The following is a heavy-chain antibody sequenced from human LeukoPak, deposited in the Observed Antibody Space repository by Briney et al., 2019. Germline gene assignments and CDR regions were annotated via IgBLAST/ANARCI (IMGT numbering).Heavy chain of an antibody. CDR3: ARAPRLKRIHSGYVSGSYYFDY. CDR2: INHSGST. Sequence: PSETLSLTCAVYGGSFSGYYWSWIRQPPGKGLEWIGGINHSGSTNYNPSLKSRVTISVDTSKNQFSLKLSSVTAADTAVYYCARAPRLKRIHSGYVSGSYYFDYWGQGTLVTVSS. J-gene: IGHJ4*02. V-gene: IGHV4-34*01. CDR1: GGSFSGYY. D-gene: IGHD5-12*01.